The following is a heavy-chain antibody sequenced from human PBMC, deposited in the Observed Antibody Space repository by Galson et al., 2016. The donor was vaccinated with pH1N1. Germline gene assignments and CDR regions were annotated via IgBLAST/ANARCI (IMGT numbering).Heavy chain of an antibody. CDR3: VRLNWLHWFFDL. CDR2: IYPGDSDT. J-gene: IGHJ2*01. D-gene: IGHD3-16*01. Sequence: QSGAEVTKPGESLKISCQVSGYDFTTFWIGWVRQMPGKGLEYLGIIYPGDSDTRYSPSFQGHVTISSDKSISTAYLQWKTLRASDSAIYYCVRLNWLHWFFDLWRRGTLVVVSS. V-gene: IGHV5-51*01. CDR1: GYDFTTFW.